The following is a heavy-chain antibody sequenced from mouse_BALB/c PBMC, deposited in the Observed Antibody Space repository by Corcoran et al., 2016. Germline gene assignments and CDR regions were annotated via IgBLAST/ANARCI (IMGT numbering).Heavy chain of an antibody. J-gene: IGHJ1*01. Sequence: EVQLQQSGAELVKPGASVKLSCTASGFNIKDTYMHWVKQRPEQGLEWIGRIDPANGNTKYDPKFQGKATITADTSSNTAYLQLSSLTSEDTAVYDCARWDWYCDVWGAGTTVTVSS. CDR1: GFNIKDTY. CDR3: ARWDWYCDV. CDR2: IDPANGNT. V-gene: IGHV14-3*02.